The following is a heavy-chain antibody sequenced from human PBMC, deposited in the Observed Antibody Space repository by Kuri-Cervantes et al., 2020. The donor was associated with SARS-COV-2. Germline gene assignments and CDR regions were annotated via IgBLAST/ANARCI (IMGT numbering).Heavy chain of an antibody. CDR3: ARAISVTPNLWAWGPKSYYYYALDV. J-gene: IGHJ6*02. CDR1: GGTFSNCL. CDR2: VIPKFGTT. D-gene: IGHD4-17*01. V-gene: IGHV1-69*13. Sequence: SVKVSCKASGGTFSNCLITWVRQAPGQGLECMGGVIPKFGTTNYAQRFQVRVTISADESTRTAFMELSGLRYEDTALYYCARAISVTPNLWAWGPKSYYYYALDVWGQGTAVTVSS.